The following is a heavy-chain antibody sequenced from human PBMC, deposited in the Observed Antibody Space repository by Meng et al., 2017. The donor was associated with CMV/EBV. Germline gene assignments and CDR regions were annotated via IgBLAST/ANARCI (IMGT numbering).Heavy chain of an antibody. J-gene: IGHJ4*02. CDR2: SNAGNGNT. D-gene: IGHD2-2*01. Sequence: ASVKVSCKASGYTFTSYAMHWVRQAPGQRLEWMGWSNAGNGNTKYSQKFQGRVTMTRDTSISTAYMELSRLRSDDTAVYYCARDWVVPAALDYWGQGTLVTVSS. V-gene: IGHV1-3*01. CDR3: ARDWVVPAALDY. CDR1: GYTFTSYA.